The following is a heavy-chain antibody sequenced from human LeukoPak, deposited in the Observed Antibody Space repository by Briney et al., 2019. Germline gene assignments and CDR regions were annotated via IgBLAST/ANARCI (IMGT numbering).Heavy chain of an antibody. D-gene: IGHD2-2*01. CDR2: IWYDGSNE. J-gene: IGHJ5*02. CDR3: VRAARDCSRPSCGLDP. V-gene: IGHV3-33*01. Sequence: PGRSLRLSCAASGFTFGTYGMHWVRQAPGKGLEWVAVIWYDGSNEYYADSVKGRFTISRDNSKNTLYLQMNSLRAEDTAVYYCVRAARDCSRPSCGLDPWGQGTPVTVSS. CDR1: GFTFGTYG.